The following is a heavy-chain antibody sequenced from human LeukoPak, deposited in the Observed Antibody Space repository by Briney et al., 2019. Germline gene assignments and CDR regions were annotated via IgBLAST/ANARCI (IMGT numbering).Heavy chain of an antibody. J-gene: IGHJ4*02. CDR2: IYYSGTT. CDR3: ARGPMVRGVHYFDY. Sequence: SETLSLTCTVSGGSISSYYWSWIRQPPGKGLEWIGYIYYSGTTNYNPSLKSRVTISIDTSKNQFSLKLTSVTAADTAVYYCARGPMVRGVHYFDYWGQGTLVTVSS. D-gene: IGHD3-10*01. V-gene: IGHV4-59*01. CDR1: GGSISSYY.